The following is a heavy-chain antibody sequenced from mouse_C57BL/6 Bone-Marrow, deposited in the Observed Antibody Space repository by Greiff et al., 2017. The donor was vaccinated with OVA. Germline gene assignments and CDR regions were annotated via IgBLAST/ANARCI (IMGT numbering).Heavy chain of an antibody. D-gene: IGHD1-1*01. CDR1: GYAFSSSW. Sequence: QVQLKESGPELVKPGASVKISCKASGYAFSSSWMNWVKQRPGKGLEWIGRIYPGDGDTNYNGKFKGKATLTADKSSRTAYMQLSSLTSEDSAFYCCGRSGYCCVPFAYWCQGTLVTVSA. CDR3: GRSGYCCVPFAY. V-gene: IGHV1-82*01. CDR2: IYPGDGDT. J-gene: IGHJ3*01.